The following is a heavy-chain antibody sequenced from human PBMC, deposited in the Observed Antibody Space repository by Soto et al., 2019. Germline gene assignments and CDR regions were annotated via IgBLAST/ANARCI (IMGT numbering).Heavy chain of an antibody. D-gene: IGHD1-1*01. J-gene: IGHJ4*02. Sequence: SETLSLTCAVSGGSISSGDYSWNWIRQPPGKGLEWIGYIYYGGSTYYNPSLQSRVTMSVDRSRNQFSLKLNSVTAADTAVYYCARRYGYSFDYWGQGTLVTVSS. CDR1: GGSISSGDYS. CDR3: ARRYGYSFDY. CDR2: IYYGGST. V-gene: IGHV4-30-2*01.